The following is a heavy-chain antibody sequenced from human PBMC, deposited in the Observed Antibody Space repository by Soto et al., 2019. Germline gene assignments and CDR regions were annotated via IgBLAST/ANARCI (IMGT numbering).Heavy chain of an antibody. J-gene: IGHJ5*02. CDR1: GGSFSGYY. V-gene: IGHV4-34*01. D-gene: IGHD5-18*01. CDR2: INHSGST. CDR3: ASGSGYSYGYKSWFVP. Sequence: PSETLSLTCAVYGGSFSGYYWSWIRQPPGKGLEWIGEINHSGSTNYNPSLKSRVTISVDTSKNQFSLKLSSVTAADTAVYYCASGSGYSYGYKSWFVPRAQATLVTVSS.